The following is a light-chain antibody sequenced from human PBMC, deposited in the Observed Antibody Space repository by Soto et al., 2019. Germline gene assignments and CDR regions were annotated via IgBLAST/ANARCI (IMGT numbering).Light chain of an antibody. CDR3: QQSFNLPRT. Sequence: DIQMTQSPSTLSATAGDRVTITCRASQSISSWLAWYQHKPGKAPKLLLFAASNLHAGVPPRFSGSGSGTSFSLTIRSLQPEDFATYYCQQSFNLPRTFGPGTRVEFK. J-gene: IGKJ1*01. V-gene: IGKV1-12*01. CDR2: AAS. CDR1: QSISSW.